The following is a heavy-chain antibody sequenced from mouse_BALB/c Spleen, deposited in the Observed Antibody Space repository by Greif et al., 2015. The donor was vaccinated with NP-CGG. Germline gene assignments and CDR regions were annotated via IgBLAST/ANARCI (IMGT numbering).Heavy chain of an antibody. J-gene: IGHJ4*01. Sequence: VQLQQSGPELVKPGASVKISCKASGYTFTDYYIYWVKQKPGQGLEWIGWIYPGSGNTKYNEKFKDKATLTVDTSSSTAYMQLSSLTSEDTAVYFCARRTGTEAMDYWGQGTSVTVSS. CDR3: ARRTGTEAMDY. CDR2: IYPGSGNT. V-gene: IGHV1-84*02. CDR1: GYTFTDYY. D-gene: IGHD4-1*01.